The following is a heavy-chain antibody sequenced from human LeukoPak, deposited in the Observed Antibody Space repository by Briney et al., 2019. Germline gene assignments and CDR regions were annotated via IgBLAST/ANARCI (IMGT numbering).Heavy chain of an antibody. Sequence: GGSLRLSCAASGFTFSSYEMNWVRQAPGKGLEWVSYISSSGSTIYYADSVKGRFTISRDNAKNSLYLQMNSLRAEDTAVYYCARASVEWELYYYYYMDVWGKGTTVTISS. CDR2: ISSSGSTI. D-gene: IGHD1-26*01. CDR3: ARASVEWELYYYYYMDV. V-gene: IGHV3-48*03. CDR1: GFTFSSYE. J-gene: IGHJ6*03.